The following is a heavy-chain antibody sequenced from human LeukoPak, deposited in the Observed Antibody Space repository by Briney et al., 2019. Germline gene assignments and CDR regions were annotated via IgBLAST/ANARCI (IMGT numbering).Heavy chain of an antibody. CDR1: GFTFSNAW. D-gene: IGHD5-18*01. CDR2: IKSKTDGGTT. J-gene: IGHJ4*02. V-gene: IGHV3-15*01. Sequence: GGSLRLSCAASGFTFSNAWMSWVRQAPGKGLEWVGRIKSKTDGGTTDYAAPVKGRFTISRDDSKNTLYLQMNSLKTEDTAVYYCTTEIGYSYVFSYWGQGTLVTVSS. CDR3: TTEIGYSYVFSY.